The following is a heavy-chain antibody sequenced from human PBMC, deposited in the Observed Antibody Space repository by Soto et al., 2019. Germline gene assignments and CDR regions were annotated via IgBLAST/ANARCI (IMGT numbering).Heavy chain of an antibody. Sequence: GGSPRLSCAASGFTFSNYAMSWVRQAPGTGLEWVSGLNDNGGDTYYADSVKGRFTISRDNSKNTLYLQMNSLRAEDTAVYYCAKEQLERRFGFDYWGQGALVTVSS. D-gene: IGHD1-1*01. V-gene: IGHV3-23*01. J-gene: IGHJ4*02. CDR3: AKEQLERRFGFDY. CDR2: LNDNGGDT. CDR1: GFTFSNYA.